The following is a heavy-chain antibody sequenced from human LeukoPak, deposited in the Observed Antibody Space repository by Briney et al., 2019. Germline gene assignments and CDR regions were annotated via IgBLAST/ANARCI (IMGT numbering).Heavy chain of an antibody. Sequence: GRSLRLSCAVSGFTFSNYGMYWVRRAPGKGLEWVAVISYAGSNKYYAASVKGRFTISRDNSKNTLYLQMNSLRAEDTAVYYCAVGGYCGGDCYPGGLGDYYYGMDVWGQGTTVTVSS. CDR3: AVGGYCGGDCYPGGLGDYYYGMDV. D-gene: IGHD2-21*02. V-gene: IGHV3-30*03. J-gene: IGHJ6*02. CDR2: ISYAGSNK. CDR1: GFTFSNYG.